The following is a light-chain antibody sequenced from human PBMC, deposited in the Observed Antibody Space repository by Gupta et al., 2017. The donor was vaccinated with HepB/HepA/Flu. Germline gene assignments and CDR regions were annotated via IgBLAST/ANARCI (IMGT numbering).Light chain of an antibody. CDR3: QQSKSFPWT. CDR1: HDISGS. J-gene: IGKJ1*01. Sequence: DLQMTPSPSSVSASIEDRVTIACRASHDISGSLAWYKQIPGEVPKLLIYGTSRLQNGVPSRFSARGSAAEFTLTISGLPPEDFATYYCQQSKSFPWTFGQGTKVDI. V-gene: IGKV1-12*01. CDR2: GTS.